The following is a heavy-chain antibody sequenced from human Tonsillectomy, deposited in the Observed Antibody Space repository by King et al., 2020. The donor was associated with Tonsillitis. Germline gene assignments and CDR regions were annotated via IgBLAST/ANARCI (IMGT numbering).Heavy chain of an antibody. CDR2: MNPNSGNT. Sequence: QLVQSGAEVKKPGASVKVSCKASGYTFTSYDINWVRQATGQGLEWMGWMNPNSGNTGYAQKFQGRVTMTRNTSISTAYMELSSLRSEDTAVYYCARGFDVVVVAATRNFDYWGQGTLVTVSS. D-gene: IGHD2-15*01. J-gene: IGHJ4*02. CDR3: ARGFDVVVVAATRNFDY. V-gene: IGHV1-8*02. CDR1: GYTFTSYD.